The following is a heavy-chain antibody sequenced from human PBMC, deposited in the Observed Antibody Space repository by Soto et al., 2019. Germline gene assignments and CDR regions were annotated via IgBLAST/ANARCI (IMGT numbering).Heavy chain of an antibody. V-gene: IGHV1-69*02. J-gene: IGHJ3*02. D-gene: IGHD6-13*01. CDR1: GGTFSSYT. Sequence: QVQLVQSGAEVKKPGSSVKVSCKASGGTFSSYTISWVRQAPGQGLEWMGRIIPILGIANYAQKFQGRVTITADKSTSTADMELSSLRSEDTAVYYCATAPTFHAFDIWGQGTMVTVSS. CDR2: IIPILGIA. CDR3: ATAPTFHAFDI.